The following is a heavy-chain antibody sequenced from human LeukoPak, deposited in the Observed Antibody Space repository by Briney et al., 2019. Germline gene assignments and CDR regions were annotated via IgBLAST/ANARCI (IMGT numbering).Heavy chain of an antibody. D-gene: IGHD3-16*01. CDR3: ARDGAFDY. CDR1: GYTFTDYY. Sequence: ASVKVSCKASGYTFTDYYMHWVRQAPGQGLEWMGWINPNSGDTNYARKFQGRVTMTRDTSISTAYMEVSRLTSDDTAVFYCARDGAFDYWGQGTLVTVSS. V-gene: IGHV1-2*02. J-gene: IGHJ4*02. CDR2: INPNSGDT.